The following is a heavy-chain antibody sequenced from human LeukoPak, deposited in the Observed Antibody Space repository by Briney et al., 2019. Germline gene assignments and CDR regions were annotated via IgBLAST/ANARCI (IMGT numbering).Heavy chain of an antibody. CDR1: GGSISSYY. D-gene: IGHD5-12*01. V-gene: IGHV4-59*06. J-gene: IGHJ4*02. CDR3: ARDPHSGYGSDY. Sequence: SETLSLTCTVSGGSISSYYWTWIRQPPGKGLEWIGYIYYSGSAYYNPSLKSRVTISLDTSKNQFSLKVTSVTAADTAVYYCARDPHSGYGSDYWGQGTLVTVSS. CDR2: IYYSGSA.